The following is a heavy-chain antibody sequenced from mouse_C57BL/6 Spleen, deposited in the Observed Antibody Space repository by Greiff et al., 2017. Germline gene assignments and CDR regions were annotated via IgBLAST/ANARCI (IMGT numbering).Heavy chain of an antibody. V-gene: IGHV1-80*01. D-gene: IGHD2-12*01. CDR3: ARLDIVYAMDY. Sequence: QVQLQQPGAELVKPGASVKISCKASGYAFSSYWMNWVKQRPGKGLEWIGQIYPGDGDTNYNGKFKGKATLTADKSSSTAYMQRSSLTSEDSAVYFCARLDIVYAMDYWGQGTSVTVSA. J-gene: IGHJ4*01. CDR1: GYAFSSYW. CDR2: IYPGDGDT.